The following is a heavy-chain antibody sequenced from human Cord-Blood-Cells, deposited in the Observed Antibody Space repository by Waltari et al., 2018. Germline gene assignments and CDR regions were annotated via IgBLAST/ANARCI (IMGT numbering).Heavy chain of an antibody. D-gene: IGHD3-3*01. CDR2: IYHSGST. CDR1: GYSISSGYY. CDR3: ARAASVYDFWSGYYDY. Sequence: QVQLQESDPGLVKPSETLSLTCTVSGYSISSGYYWGWIRQPPGKGLEWIGSIYHSGSTYYNPSLKSRVTISVDTSKNQFSLKLSSVTAADTAVYYCARAASVYDFWSGYYDYWGQGTLVTVSS. J-gene: IGHJ4*02. V-gene: IGHV4-38-2*02.